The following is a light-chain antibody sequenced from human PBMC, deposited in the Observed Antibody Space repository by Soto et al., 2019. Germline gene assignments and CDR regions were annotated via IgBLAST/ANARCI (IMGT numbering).Light chain of an antibody. CDR1: QFVSITY. J-gene: IGKJ4*01. CDR2: GAS. Sequence: EVVLTHSPGTLSFSPLSIVTLSFSSSQFVSITYLAWYQQRPGQAPRLLIYGASSRATCIPDRFSGGGSETDFTLTISRLESEDSAVYYCQKYGISPFNFGGGTKVDIK. CDR3: QKYGISPFN. V-gene: IGKV3-20*01.